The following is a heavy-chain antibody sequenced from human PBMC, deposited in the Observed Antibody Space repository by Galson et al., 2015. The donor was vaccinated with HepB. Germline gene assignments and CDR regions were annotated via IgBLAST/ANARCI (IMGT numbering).Heavy chain of an antibody. CDR1: GYSFHSYA. Sequence: SVKVSCKGSGYSFHSYALHWVRQAPGQRLDWVGWINAGNGTTRSSQKFQGRVTITSYTSASTVYMGLSSLRPEDTAIYYCALGDYDIVTGYYVASFDVWGQGTMVTVSS. V-gene: IGHV1-3*01. CDR3: ALGDYDIVTGYYVASFDV. J-gene: IGHJ3*01. D-gene: IGHD3-9*01. CDR2: INAGNGTT.